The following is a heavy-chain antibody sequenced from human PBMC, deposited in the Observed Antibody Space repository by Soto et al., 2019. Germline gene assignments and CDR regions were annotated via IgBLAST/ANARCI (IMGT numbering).Heavy chain of an antibody. V-gene: IGHV4-34*01. Sequence: SETLSLTCAVYGGSFSGYYWSWIRQPPGKGLEWIGEINHSGSTNYNPSLKSRVTISVDTSKNQFSLKLSSVTAADTAMYYCAREGDPYYDSSGYYYVAYWGQGTLVTVSS. J-gene: IGHJ4*02. D-gene: IGHD3-22*01. CDR1: GGSFSGYY. CDR3: AREGDPYYDSSGYYYVAY. CDR2: INHSGST.